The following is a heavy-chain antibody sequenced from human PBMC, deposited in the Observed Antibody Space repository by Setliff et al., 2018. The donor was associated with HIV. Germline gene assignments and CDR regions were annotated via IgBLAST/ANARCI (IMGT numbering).Heavy chain of an antibody. CDR1: GGSINGSNW. J-gene: IGHJ6*03. CDR3: ARGPEGAVAATRYFYYYMDV. CDR2: INRSGST. D-gene: IGHD6-19*01. V-gene: IGHV4-4*02. Sequence: TLSLTCAVSGGSINGSNWWSWVRQPPGKGLEWIGEINRSGSTNYNPSLKSRVTIVLDTSKTQFSLKLTSVTAADTAVYYCARGPEGAVAATRYFYYYMDVWGKGTTVTVSS.